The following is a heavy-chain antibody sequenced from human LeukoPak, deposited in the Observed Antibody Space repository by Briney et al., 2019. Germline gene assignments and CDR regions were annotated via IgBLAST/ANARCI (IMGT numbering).Heavy chain of an antibody. CDR1: GYIFTTYG. D-gene: IGHD6-19*01. CDR3: ARTLEYSSGWEAWSNWFDP. V-gene: IGHV1-18*01. Sequence: ASVKVSCKASGYIFTTYGISWVRQAPGQGLEWMGWISAYNGNTNYAQKLQGRVTMTTDTSTSTAYMELSSLRSEDTAVYYCARTLEYSSGWEAWSNWFDPWGQGTLVTASS. J-gene: IGHJ5*02. CDR2: ISAYNGNT.